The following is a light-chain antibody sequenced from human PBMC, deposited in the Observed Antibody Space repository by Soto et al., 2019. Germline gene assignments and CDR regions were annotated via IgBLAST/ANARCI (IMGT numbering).Light chain of an antibody. J-gene: IGKJ2*02. Sequence: EIVLTQSPGTLSLSPGERATLSCRASQSVSSSYLAWYQQKPGQAPRLLIYGASSMATGIPDRFSGSGSGTDFTLTIIRLEPEDFAVYYCQQYGSSPPCTFGQGTKLEIK. CDR1: QSVSSSY. CDR3: QQYGSSPPCT. V-gene: IGKV3-20*01. CDR2: GAS.